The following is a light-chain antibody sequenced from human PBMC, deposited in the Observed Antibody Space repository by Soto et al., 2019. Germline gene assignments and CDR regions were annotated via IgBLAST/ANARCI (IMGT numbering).Light chain of an antibody. CDR3: SAYTGSSTPVV. CDR2: EVS. CDR1: SSDVGGYNY. J-gene: IGLJ7*01. Sequence: QSALTQPASVSGSPGQSITISCTGTSSDVGGYNYVSWYQQHPGKAPKLMIYEVSNRPSGVSNRFSGSKSGNTASLTISGLKAEDAAFYYCSAYTGSSTPVVFGEGTQRTV. V-gene: IGLV2-14*01.